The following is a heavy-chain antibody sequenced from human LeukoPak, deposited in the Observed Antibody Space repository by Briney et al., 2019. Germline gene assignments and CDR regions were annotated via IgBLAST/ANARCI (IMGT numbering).Heavy chain of an antibody. Sequence: SETLSLTCTVSSGSISIYYWSWIRQPPGKGLEWIGYIYYSGSTSYNPSLKSRVTISVDTSKNQLSLKLSSVTAADTAVYYCARGYCSGGSCHFDYWGQGTLVTVSS. V-gene: IGHV4-59*08. CDR2: IYYSGST. J-gene: IGHJ4*02. D-gene: IGHD2-15*01. CDR3: ARGYCSGGSCHFDY. CDR1: SGSISIYY.